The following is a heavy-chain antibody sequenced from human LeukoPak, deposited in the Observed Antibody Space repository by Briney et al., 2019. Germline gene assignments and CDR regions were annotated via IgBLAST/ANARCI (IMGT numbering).Heavy chain of an antibody. Sequence: PGGSLRLSCTASEFSLSDFYMDWVRQAPGKGLEWVSGISDTGDSTYYADSVKGRFTISRDNSKNTLYLQMNSLRADDTAVYYCAKDRLGAAAGFFDYWGQGSLVTVSS. D-gene: IGHD6-13*01. CDR3: AKDRLGAAAGFFDY. V-gene: IGHV3-23*01. CDR1: EFSLSDFY. CDR2: ISDTGDST. J-gene: IGHJ4*02.